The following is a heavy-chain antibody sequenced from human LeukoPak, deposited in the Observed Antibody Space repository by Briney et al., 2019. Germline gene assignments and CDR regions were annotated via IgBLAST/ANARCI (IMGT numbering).Heavy chain of an antibody. CDR2: ISYDGSNK. CDR3: ARGRDGYNFDAFDI. J-gene: IGHJ3*02. Sequence: GGSLRLSCAASGFTFSSYAMHWVRQAPGKGLEWVAVISYDGSNKYYADSVKGRFTISRDNSKNTLYLQMNSLRAEDTAVYYCARGRDGYNFDAFDIWGQGTMVTVSS. CDR1: GFTFSSYA. V-gene: IGHV3-30*01. D-gene: IGHD5-24*01.